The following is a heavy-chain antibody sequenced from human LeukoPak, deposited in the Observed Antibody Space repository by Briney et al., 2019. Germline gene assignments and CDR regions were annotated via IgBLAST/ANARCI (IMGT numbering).Heavy chain of an antibody. CDR1: GGSVGSADYY. J-gene: IGHJ6*03. CDR2: INYNGIT. V-gene: IGHV4-30-4*01. D-gene: IGHD3-16*01. CDR3: CGGPTAPGSVPYYYYKDV. Sequence: PSETLSLTCSVSGGSVGSADYYWSWIRHSPGKGLDWIGYINYNGITYYNPSLKTRVTISVDTSKNPFSLKLSSVTAAATAVFYCCGGPTAPGSVPYYYYKDVWGKGTTVTVSS.